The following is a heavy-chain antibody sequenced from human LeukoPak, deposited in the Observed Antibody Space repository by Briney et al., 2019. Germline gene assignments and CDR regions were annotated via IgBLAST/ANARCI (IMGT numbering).Heavy chain of an antibody. V-gene: IGHV3-7*01. Sequence: GGSLRLSCAASGFTFSSYWMSWVRQAPGKGLEWVANIKQDGSEKYYVDSVKGRFTISRDNAKNSLYLQMNSLRAEDTAVYYCARASGYCSSTSCYFTGDYYYYYMDVWGKGTTVTISS. CDR1: GFTFSSYW. J-gene: IGHJ6*03. CDR3: ARASGYCSSTSCYFTGDYYYYYMDV. D-gene: IGHD2-2*01. CDR2: IKQDGSEK.